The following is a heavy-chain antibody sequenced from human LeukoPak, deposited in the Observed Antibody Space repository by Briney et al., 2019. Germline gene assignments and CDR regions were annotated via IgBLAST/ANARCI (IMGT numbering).Heavy chain of an antibody. CDR1: RYSFTSYW. Sequence: GESLKISCKGSRYSFTSYWIGWVRQMPGKGLEWMGIIYPGDSDTRYSPSFQGQVTISADKSISTAYLQWSSLKASDTAMYYCARHPRIYCSGGSCYQYYFDYWGQGTLVAVSS. D-gene: IGHD2-15*01. CDR3: ARHPRIYCSGGSCYQYYFDY. CDR2: IYPGDSDT. V-gene: IGHV5-51*01. J-gene: IGHJ4*02.